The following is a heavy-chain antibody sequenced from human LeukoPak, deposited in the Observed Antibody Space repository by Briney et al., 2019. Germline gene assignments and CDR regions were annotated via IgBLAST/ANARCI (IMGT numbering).Heavy chain of an antibody. Sequence: SETLSLTSTVSGGSISSYYWSWIRQPAGKGLEWIGRIYTSGSTNYNPSLKSRVTMSVDTSKNQFSLKLSSVTAADTAVYYCARDCVGRRDGDAFDIWGQGTMVTVSS. D-gene: IGHD1-26*01. J-gene: IGHJ3*02. V-gene: IGHV4-4*07. CDR2: IYTSGST. CDR3: ARDCVGRRDGDAFDI. CDR1: GGSISSYY.